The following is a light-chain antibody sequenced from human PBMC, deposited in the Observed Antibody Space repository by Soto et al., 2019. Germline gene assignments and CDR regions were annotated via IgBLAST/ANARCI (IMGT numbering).Light chain of an antibody. V-gene: IGKV3-20*01. Sequence: EIVLTQSPGTLSLSPGERATLSCRASQSVSSSFLTWYQQNPGQAPRLLIYCASIRATGIPDRFSGNGAVAEIFLTLSTAGSEEFVVYYCQNYSRSPLTFGGGTKVEIK. J-gene: IGKJ4*01. CDR3: QNYSRSPLT. CDR2: CAS. CDR1: QSVSSSF.